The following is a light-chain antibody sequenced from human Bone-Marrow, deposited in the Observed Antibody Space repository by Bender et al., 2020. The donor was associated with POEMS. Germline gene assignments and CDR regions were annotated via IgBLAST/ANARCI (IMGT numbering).Light chain of an antibody. CDR3: SSYAGSNNLV. CDR1: NSDVGSFNL. CDR2: EVN. J-gene: IGLJ2*01. V-gene: IGLV2-23*02. Sequence: QSALTQPASVSGSPGQSITISCTGTNSDVGSFNLVSWYQQHPGKAPKLLIFEVNGRPSGVSNRFSGSKSGNTASLTVSGLQAEDEADYYCSSYAGSNNLVFGGGTKLTVL.